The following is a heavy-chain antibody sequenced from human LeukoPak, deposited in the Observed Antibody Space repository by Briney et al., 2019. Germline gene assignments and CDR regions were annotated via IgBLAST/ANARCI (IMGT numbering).Heavy chain of an antibody. CDR3: AKQLGYCSGGSCYFDY. V-gene: IGHV3-23*01. J-gene: IGHJ4*03. CDR1: GFTFSSSA. CDR2: ISGSGDST. D-gene: IGHD2-15*01. Sequence: PGGSLRLSCAGSGFTFSSSAMSWVRLAPGKGPEWVSAISGSGDSTYYTDSLKGRFTISRDNSKNTAYLQMNSLRAEDTAIYYCAKQLGYCSGGSCYFDYWGRGTLVTVSS.